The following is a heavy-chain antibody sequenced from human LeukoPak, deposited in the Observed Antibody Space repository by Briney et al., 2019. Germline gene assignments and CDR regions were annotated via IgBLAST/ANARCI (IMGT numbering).Heavy chain of an antibody. CDR3: ASGIVVVPAAQLYYYYGMDI. D-gene: IGHD2-2*01. J-gene: IGHJ6*02. Sequence: ASVKVSCKASGYTFTSYDINRVRQATGQGLEWMGWMSPNSGNTGYAQKFQGRVTMTRNTSISTAYMELSSLRSEDTAVYYCASGIVVVPAAQLYYYYGMDIWGQGTTVTVSS. CDR2: MSPNSGNT. CDR1: GYTFTSYD. V-gene: IGHV1-8*01.